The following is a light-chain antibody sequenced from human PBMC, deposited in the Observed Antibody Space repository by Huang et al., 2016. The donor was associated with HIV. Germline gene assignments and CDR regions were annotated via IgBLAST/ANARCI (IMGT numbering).Light chain of an antibody. J-gene: IGKJ2*03. CDR3: QQFGSSPPYS. CDR2: GAS. V-gene: IGKV3-20*01. CDR1: QTVTNHY. Sequence: IVLTQSPDTLSLSPGERATPPCRASQTVTNHYLAWYQQRPGQAPRLLIYGASTSATGSPDRFSGSGSGTDCTLTCSRLEPKDFVVYYCQQFGSSPPYSFGQGTKLEIK.